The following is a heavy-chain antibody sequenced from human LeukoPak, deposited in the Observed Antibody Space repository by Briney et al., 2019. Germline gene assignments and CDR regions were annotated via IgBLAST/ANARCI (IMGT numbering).Heavy chain of an antibody. Sequence: PSETLSLTCTVSGGSISSRSYYWGWIRQSPGKGLEWIGRIYYSGSTYYNPSLKSRVTISVDTSKNKFSLKLSSVTAEDTAVYYCGRHNSYNYYYMDVWGKGTTVTVPS. D-gene: IGHD2/OR15-2a*01. J-gene: IGHJ6*03. CDR1: GGSISSRSYY. CDR2: IYYSGST. V-gene: IGHV4-39*01. CDR3: GRHNSYNYYYMDV.